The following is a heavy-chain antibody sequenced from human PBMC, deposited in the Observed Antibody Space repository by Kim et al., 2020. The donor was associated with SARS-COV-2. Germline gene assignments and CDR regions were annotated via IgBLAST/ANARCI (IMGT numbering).Heavy chain of an antibody. D-gene: IGHD3-3*01. V-gene: IGHV1-69*13. J-gene: IGHJ4*02. CDR2: IIPIFGTA. CDR3: ARSREEITIFGVVITPANY. Sequence: SVNVSCKASGGTFSSYTISWVRQAPGQGLEWMGGIIPIFGTANYAQKFQGRVTITADESTSTAYMELSSLRSEDTAVYYCARSREEITIFGVVITPANYWGQGTLVTVSS. CDR1: GGTFSSYT.